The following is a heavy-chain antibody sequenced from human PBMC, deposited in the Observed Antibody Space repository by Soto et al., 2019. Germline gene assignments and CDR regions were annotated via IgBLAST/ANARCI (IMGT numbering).Heavy chain of an antibody. CDR3: AKDGQECGGDCYDNQPKDY. CDR1: GFTFNSYA. V-gene: IGHV3-23*01. Sequence: GGSLRLSCAASGFTFNSYAMSWVRQAPGKGLEWVSSTSGNGISAYYSDSVKGRFTISRDNSKNTLYLQMNSLRAEDTAVYYCAKDGQECGGDCYDNQPKDYWGQGTLVTVSS. D-gene: IGHD2-21*02. J-gene: IGHJ4*02. CDR2: TSGNGISA.